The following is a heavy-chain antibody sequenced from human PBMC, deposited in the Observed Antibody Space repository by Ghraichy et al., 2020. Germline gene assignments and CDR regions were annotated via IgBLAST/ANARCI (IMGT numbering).Heavy chain of an antibody. D-gene: IGHD2-2*01. J-gene: IGHJ5*02. CDR2: IRSNTYGGTT. V-gene: IGHV3-49*03. CDR3: TRPLLPPGCSSTSCYWGFRWFDP. CDR1: GFTFGDYV. Sequence: GGSLRLSCTASGFTFGDYVMSWFRQAPGKGLEWVGFIRSNTYGGTTEYAASVKGRFTISRDDSKSIAYLQMNSLKTEDTAVYYCTRPLLPPGCSSTSCYWGFRWFDPWGQGTLVTVSS.